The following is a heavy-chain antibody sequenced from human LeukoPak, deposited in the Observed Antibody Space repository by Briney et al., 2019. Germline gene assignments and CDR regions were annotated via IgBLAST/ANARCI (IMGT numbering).Heavy chain of an antibody. J-gene: IGHJ3*02. CDR1: GFTFSSYG. CDR3: ARGPSIAARYDAFDI. CDR2: ISSSGNTI. Sequence: GRSLRLSCAASGFTFSSYGMHWVRQAAGEGLEWVLYISSSGNTISYADSVKGRFTISRDNAKNSLYLQVISLRAEDTAVYCCARGPSIAARYDAFDIWGQGTMVTVSS. V-gene: IGHV3-48*04. D-gene: IGHD6-6*01.